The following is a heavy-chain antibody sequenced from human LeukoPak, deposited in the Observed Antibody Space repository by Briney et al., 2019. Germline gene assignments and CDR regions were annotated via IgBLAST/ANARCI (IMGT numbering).Heavy chain of an antibody. V-gene: IGHV4-59*01. CDR3: ARDPGLFTPSYFDY. Sequence: PSETLSLTCTVSGGSISSYYWSWIRQPPGKGLEWIGYIYYSGSTNYNPSLKSRVTISVDTSKNQFSLKLSSVTAADTAVYYCARDPGLFTPSYFDYWGQGTLVTVSS. CDR1: GGSISSYY. J-gene: IGHJ4*02. CDR2: IYYSGST. D-gene: IGHD2-15*01.